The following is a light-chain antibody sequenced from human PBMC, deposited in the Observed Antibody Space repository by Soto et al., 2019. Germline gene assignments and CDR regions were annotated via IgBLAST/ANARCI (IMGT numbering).Light chain of an antibody. J-gene: IGKJ4*01. V-gene: IGKV1-13*02. CDR3: QQFNSYFFT. CDR2: DAS. CDR1: QGISSA. Sequence: AIQLTQSPSSLSASVGDRVTITCRASQGISSALAWYQQKPGKAPKLLIYDASSLESGVPSRFSVSGSRTDFTLTISSLQPEDFATYCCQQFNSYFFTFGGGPKVEIK.